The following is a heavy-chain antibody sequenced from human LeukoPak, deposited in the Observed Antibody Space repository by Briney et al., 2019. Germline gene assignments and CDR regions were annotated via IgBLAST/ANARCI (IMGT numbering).Heavy chain of an antibody. Sequence: GGTLRLSCAASGFTFSSYGMSWVRQAPGKGLEWVSAISGSGGSTYYADSVKGRFTISRDNSKNTLYLQMNSLRAEDTAVYYCAKSMAGYNYPPDYWGQGTLVTVSS. CDR3: AKSMAGYNYPPDY. CDR1: GFTFSSYG. V-gene: IGHV3-23*01. D-gene: IGHD5-24*01. CDR2: ISGSGGST. J-gene: IGHJ4*02.